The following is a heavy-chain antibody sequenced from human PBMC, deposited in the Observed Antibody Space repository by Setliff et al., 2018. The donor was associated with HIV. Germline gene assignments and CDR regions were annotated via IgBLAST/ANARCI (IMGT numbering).Heavy chain of an antibody. CDR3: ARASVGVTGLYAFDI. Sequence: SETLSLTCTVSGGSISNSNYFWDWIRQPPGKGLEWIGSAGSADYGGNAYYNPSLKSRVTISVETSKNQFSLKLNSVTAADTAVYYCARASVGVTGLYAFDIWGQGTMVTVSS. CDR1: GGSISNSNYF. V-gene: IGHV4-39*07. D-gene: IGHD1-26*01. J-gene: IGHJ3*02. CDR2: AGSADYGGNA.